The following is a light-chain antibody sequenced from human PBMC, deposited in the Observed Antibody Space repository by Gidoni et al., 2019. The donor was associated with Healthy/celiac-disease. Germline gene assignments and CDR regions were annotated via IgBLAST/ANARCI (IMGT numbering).Light chain of an antibody. CDR2: WAS. Sequence: DIVLTQSPDSLAVSLGERATIHCKSSQSVLYSSDNKNYLAWYQQKPGQPPKLLIYWASTRESGVPDRFSGSGSGTDFTLTISSLQAEDVAAYYCQQYDSPPRTFGQGTKVEIK. J-gene: IGKJ1*01. CDR3: QQYDSPPRT. CDR1: QSVLYSSDNKNY. V-gene: IGKV4-1*01.